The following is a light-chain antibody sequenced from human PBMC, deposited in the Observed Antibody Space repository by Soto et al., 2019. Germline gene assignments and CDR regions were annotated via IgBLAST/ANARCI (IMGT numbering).Light chain of an antibody. V-gene: IGKV2D-29*01. J-gene: IGKJ4*01. CDR3: MQSMKLPLT. CDR2: EVS. Sequence: IVMTQTPLSLSVTPGQPASISCKPSETLLHSDGKTYLYWYSRKPGQPPQLLIYEVSRRFSGVPERFSGSGSGTDFTLKISRVEAEDVGVYYCMQSMKLPLTFGGGTKVEIK. CDR1: ETLLHSDGKTY.